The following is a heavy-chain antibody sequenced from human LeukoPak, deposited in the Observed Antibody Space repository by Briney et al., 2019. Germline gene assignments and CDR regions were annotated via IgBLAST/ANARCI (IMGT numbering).Heavy chain of an antibody. V-gene: IGHV3-48*04. Sequence: GGSLRLSCAASGFTFSSYAMSWVRQAPGKGLEWVSYISSSGSTTHYADSVKGRFTISRDNAKNSLYLQMNSLRAEHTAVYYCATDNYYDGSGYYSAWGQGTMVTVSS. CDR1: GFTFSSYA. CDR2: ISSSGSTT. CDR3: ATDNYYDGSGYYSA. D-gene: IGHD3-22*01. J-gene: IGHJ3*01.